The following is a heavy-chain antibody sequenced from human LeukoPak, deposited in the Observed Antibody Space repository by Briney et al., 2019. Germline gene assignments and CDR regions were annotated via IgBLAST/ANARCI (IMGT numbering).Heavy chain of an antibody. CDR1: GGSISSYY. CDR2: IYYSGST. D-gene: IGHD2-8*01. CDR3: ARERRRKDIVLMVYAAVFDI. V-gene: IGHV4-59*01. J-gene: IGHJ3*02. Sequence: PSETLSLTCTVSGGSISSYYWSWIRQPPGKGLEWIGYIYYSGSTNYNPSLKSRVTISVDTSKNQFSLKLSSVTAADTAVYYCARERRRKDIVLMVYAAVFDIWGQGTMVTVSS.